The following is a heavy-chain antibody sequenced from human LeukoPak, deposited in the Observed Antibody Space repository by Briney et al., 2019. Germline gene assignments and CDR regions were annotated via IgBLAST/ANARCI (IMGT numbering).Heavy chain of an antibody. CDR2: INHSGST. J-gene: IGHJ4*02. V-gene: IGHV4-34*01. CDR1: GGSFSGYY. Sequence: SETLSLTCAVYGGSFSGYYWSWLRQPPGKGLEWIGEINHSGSTNYNPSLKSRVTISVDTSKNQFSLKLSSVTAADTAVYYCARAGLYYYDSSGYYLDSYYFDYWGQGTLVTVSS. D-gene: IGHD3-22*01. CDR3: ARAGLYYYDSSGYYLDSYYFDY.